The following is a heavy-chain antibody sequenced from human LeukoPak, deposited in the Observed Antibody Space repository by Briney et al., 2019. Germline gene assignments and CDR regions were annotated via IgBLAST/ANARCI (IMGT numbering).Heavy chain of an antibody. D-gene: IGHD3-10*01. Sequence: KTGGSLRLSCAASGFTFSSYSMNWVRQAPGKGLEWVSSISSSSSYIYYADSVKGRFTISRDNAKNSLYLQMNSLRAEDTAVYYCARPPYGSGSFYYYYYMDVWGKGTAVTVSS. V-gene: IGHV3-21*01. CDR1: GFTFSSYS. J-gene: IGHJ6*03. CDR3: ARPPYGSGSFYYYYYMDV. CDR2: ISSSSSYI.